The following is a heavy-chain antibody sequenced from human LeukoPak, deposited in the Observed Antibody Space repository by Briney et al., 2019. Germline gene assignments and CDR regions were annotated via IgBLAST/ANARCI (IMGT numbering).Heavy chain of an antibody. CDR1: GGSISSDHYF. D-gene: IGHD6-13*01. J-gene: IGHJ5*02. CDR3: AKGAGPPWFDR. Sequence: PSETLSLTCTVSGGSISSDHYFWSWIRQPAGKGLEWIGRISSTGSTDYNPSLTSRVTIPVATSKTQISMKLSSVTAAATPVYFCAKGAGPPWFDRWGQGTLVTVSS. CDR2: ISSTGST. V-gene: IGHV4-61*02.